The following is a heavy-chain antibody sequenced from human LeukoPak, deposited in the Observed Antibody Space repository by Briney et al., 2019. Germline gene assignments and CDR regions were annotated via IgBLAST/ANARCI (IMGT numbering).Heavy chain of an antibody. CDR3: ARDPMTTVTSPSH. CDR1: GGTFSSYA. Sequence: ASVKVSCTASGGTFSSYAISWVRQAPGQGLEWMGRIIPILGIANYAQKFRGRVAITADKSTSTAYMELSSLRSEDTAVYYCARDPMTTVTSPSHWGQGTLVTVSS. V-gene: IGHV1-69*04. J-gene: IGHJ4*02. CDR2: IIPILGIA. D-gene: IGHD4-17*01.